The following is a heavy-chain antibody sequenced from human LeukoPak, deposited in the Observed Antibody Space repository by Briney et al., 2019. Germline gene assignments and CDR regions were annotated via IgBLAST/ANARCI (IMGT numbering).Heavy chain of an antibody. D-gene: IGHD6-13*01. V-gene: IGHV4-4*07. J-gene: IGHJ4*02. CDR3: ARDSLSSSWYGNLFDY. CDR2: IYTSGST. Sequence: PSETLSLTCTVSGGSISSYYWSWIRQPAGKGLEWIGRIYTSGSTNYNPSLKSRVTMSVDTSKNQFSLKLSSVTAADTAVYYCARDSLSSSWYGNLFDYWGQGTLDTVSS. CDR1: GGSISSYY.